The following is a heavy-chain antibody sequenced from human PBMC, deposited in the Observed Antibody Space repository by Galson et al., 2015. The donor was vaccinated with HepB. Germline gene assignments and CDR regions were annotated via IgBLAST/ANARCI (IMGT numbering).Heavy chain of an antibody. CDR2: IIPIFGTA. D-gene: IGHD2-2*02. Sequence: SVKVSCKASGGTFSSYAISWVRQAPGQGLEWMGGIIPIFGTANYAQKFQGRVTITADESTSTAYMELSSLRSEDTAVYYCARVGYCSSTSCYTGDSYFDLWGRGTPVTVSS. V-gene: IGHV1-69*13. CDR1: GGTFSSYA. CDR3: ARVGYCSSTSCYTGDSYFDL. J-gene: IGHJ2*01.